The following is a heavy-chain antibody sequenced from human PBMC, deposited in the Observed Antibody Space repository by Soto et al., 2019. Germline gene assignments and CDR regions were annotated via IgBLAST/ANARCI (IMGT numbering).Heavy chain of an antibody. CDR1: GYFISSGYY. CDR2: MFHSGST. J-gene: IGHJ5*01. CDR3: ARGHIVVVPTVGWFDS. D-gene: IGHD2-2*01. V-gene: IGHV4-38-2*01. Sequence: SETLSLTCAVSGYFISSGYYWGWIRQPPGKGLEWIGSMFHSGSTHNNPSLKSRVTISVDTSKNQFSLRLSSVTASDTAVYYCARGHIVVVPTVGWFDSWGQGTLVTVSS.